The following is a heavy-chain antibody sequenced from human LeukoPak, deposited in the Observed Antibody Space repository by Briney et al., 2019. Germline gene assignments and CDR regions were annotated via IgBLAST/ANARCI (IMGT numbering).Heavy chain of an antibody. J-gene: IGHJ3*02. CDR3: AREARTVLLWFGELAGDAFDI. Sequence: GGSLRLSCAASGFTFSSYWMSWVRQAPGKGLEWVANIKQDGSEKYYVDSVKGRFTISRDNAKNSLYLQMNSLRAEDTAVYYCAREARTVLLWFGELAGDAFDIWDQGTMVTVSS. D-gene: IGHD3-10*01. CDR1: GFTFSSYW. V-gene: IGHV3-7*01. CDR2: IKQDGSEK.